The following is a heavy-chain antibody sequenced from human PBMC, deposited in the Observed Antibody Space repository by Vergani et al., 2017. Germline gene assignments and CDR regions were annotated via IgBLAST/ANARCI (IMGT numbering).Heavy chain of an antibody. D-gene: IGHD3-22*01. CDR2: IFSNDEK. CDR1: GFSLSNARMG. V-gene: IGHV2-26*01. CDR3: ARMVYYYDSSGYSDIDY. Sequence: QVTLQESGPVLVKPTETLTLTCTVSGFSLSNARMGVSWIRQPPGKALEWLAHIFSNDEKSYSTSLKSRLTISKDTSKSQVVLTMTNMDPVDTATYYCARMVYYYDSSGYSDIDYWGQGTLVTVSS. J-gene: IGHJ4*02.